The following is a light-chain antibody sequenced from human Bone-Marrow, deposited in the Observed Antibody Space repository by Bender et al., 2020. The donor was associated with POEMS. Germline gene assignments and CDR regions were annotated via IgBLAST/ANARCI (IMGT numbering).Light chain of an antibody. CDR1: VLAQQY. CDR3: QSTDSSGTRWV. Sequence: AARITCGGDVLAQQYVYWYQQKPGQAPVLVIYRDTERPSGIPERFSGSSSGSTVTLTISGVQAEDEADYYCQSTDSSGTRWVFGGGTTLAVL. J-gene: IGLJ3*02. V-gene: IGLV3-25*03. CDR2: RDT.